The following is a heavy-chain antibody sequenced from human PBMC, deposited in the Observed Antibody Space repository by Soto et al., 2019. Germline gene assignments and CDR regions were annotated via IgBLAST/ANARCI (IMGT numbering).Heavy chain of an antibody. Sequence: ASVKVSCKASGYTFTGNYMHWVRQAPGQGLEWMGWINPNSGGTNYTQKFQGWVTMTRDTSISTAYMELSRLRSDDTAVYYCARGTGAAATRAVLYGLDVWGQGTTVNVSS. CDR1: GYTFTGNY. D-gene: IGHD2-15*01. CDR3: ARGTGAAATRAVLYGLDV. J-gene: IGHJ6*02. CDR2: INPNSGGT. V-gene: IGHV1-2*04.